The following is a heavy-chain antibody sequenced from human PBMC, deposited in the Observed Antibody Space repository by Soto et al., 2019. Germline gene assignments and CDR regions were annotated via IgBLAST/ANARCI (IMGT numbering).Heavy chain of an antibody. Sequence: SETLSLTCTVSGGSISSSSYYWGWIRQPPGKGLEWIGSIYHSGSTYYNPSLKSRVTISVDRSKNQFSLKLSSVTAADTAVYYCARVPDVWGQGTTVTVSS. J-gene: IGHJ6*02. CDR3: ARVPDV. CDR2: IYHSGST. V-gene: IGHV4-39*07. CDR1: GGSISSSSYY.